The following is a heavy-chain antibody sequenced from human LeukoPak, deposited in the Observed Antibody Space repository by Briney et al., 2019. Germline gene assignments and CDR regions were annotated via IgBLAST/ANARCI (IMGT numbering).Heavy chain of an antibody. CDR3: AKDDGYSSGWYYFDY. CDR1: GFTFDDYA. Sequence: GGSLGLSCAASGFTFDDYAMHWVRQAPGKGLEWVSGISWNSGSIGYADSVKGRFTISRDNAKNSLYLQMNSLRAEDTALYYCAKDDGYSSGWYYFDYWGQGTLVTVSS. J-gene: IGHJ4*02. V-gene: IGHV3-9*01. D-gene: IGHD6-19*01. CDR2: ISWNSGSI.